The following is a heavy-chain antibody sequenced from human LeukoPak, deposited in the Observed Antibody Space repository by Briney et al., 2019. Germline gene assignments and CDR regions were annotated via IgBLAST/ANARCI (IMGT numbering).Heavy chain of an antibody. J-gene: IGHJ6*03. CDR1: GFTIGAHW. Sequence: PGGSLRLSCAASGFTIGAHWMHWVRQAPGKGLVWVSRINSAGRSTTYADSVKGRFTSSRDNAKNTLYLQMNSLTVEDTAVYYCARDLGYGSHYYYLDVWGTGTTVTVSS. CDR3: ARDLGYGSHYYYLDV. D-gene: IGHD5-12*01. CDR2: INSAGRST. V-gene: IGHV3-74*01.